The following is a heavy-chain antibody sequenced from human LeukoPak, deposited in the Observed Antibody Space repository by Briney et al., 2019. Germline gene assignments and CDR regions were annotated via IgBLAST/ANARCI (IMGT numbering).Heavy chain of an antibody. J-gene: IGHJ4*02. CDR3: VRGDRYFFDY. V-gene: IGHV3-48*03. Sequence: GGSLRLSCAASGFRFSSYEMNWVRQAPGRGLEWVSYIGNTGRTIYYVDSVKGRFTVSRDNAKNSLYLQMNSLRAEDTAFYYCVRGDRYFFDYWGQGTLVTVSS. D-gene: IGHD1-14*01. CDR1: GFRFSSYE. CDR2: IGNTGRTI.